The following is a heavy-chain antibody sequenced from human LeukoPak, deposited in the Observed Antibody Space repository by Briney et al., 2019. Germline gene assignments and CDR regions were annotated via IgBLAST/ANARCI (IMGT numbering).Heavy chain of an antibody. V-gene: IGHV4-59*01. CDR2: IYYSGST. CDR3: ARTAAGSGRESDY. D-gene: IGHD6-13*01. J-gene: IGHJ4*02. Sequence: SETLSLTCTVSGGSISSYYWSWIRQPPGKGLEWIGYIYYSGSTNHNPSLKSRVTISVDTSKNQFSLKLSSVTAADTAVYYCARTAAGSGRESDYWGQGTLVTVSS. CDR1: GGSISSYY.